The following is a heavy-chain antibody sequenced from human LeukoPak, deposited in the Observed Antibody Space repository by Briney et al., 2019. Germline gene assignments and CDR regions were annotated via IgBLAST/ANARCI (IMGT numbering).Heavy chain of an antibody. J-gene: IGHJ3*02. CDR2: IYHSGST. CDR1: GYSISSGYY. V-gene: IGHV4-38-2*02. CDR3: ARTERVLDAFDI. D-gene: IGHD2-15*01. Sequence: SETLSLTCTVSGYSISSGYYWGWIRQPPGKGLEWIGSIYHSGSTYYNPSLKSRVTISVDTSKNQFSLKLSSVTAADTAVYYCARTERVLDAFDIWGQGTMVTVSS.